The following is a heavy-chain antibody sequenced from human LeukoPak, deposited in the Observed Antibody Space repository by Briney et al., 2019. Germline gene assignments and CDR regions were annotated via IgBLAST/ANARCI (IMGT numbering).Heavy chain of an antibody. D-gene: IGHD2-8*01. CDR2: IKQDGSQK. CDR3: VRSVDY. V-gene: IGHV3-7*01. Sequence: GGSQTLACAASGFTFSSYWMNWVRQAPGKGLEWVANIKQDGSQKYYVDSVKGRFTISRDNARNSLYLQMNSLRAEDTAVYYCVRSVDYSGQGSLVTVSS. CDR1: GFTFSSYW. J-gene: IGHJ4*02.